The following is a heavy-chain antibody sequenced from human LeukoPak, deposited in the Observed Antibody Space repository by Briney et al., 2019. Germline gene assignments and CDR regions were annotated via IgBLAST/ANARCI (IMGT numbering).Heavy chain of an antibody. CDR3: ARHGWHAWYFDL. V-gene: IGHV4-59*12. CDR2: IFYSGST. D-gene: IGHD6-19*01. Sequence: SETLSLTCTASGGSISGYYWTWIRQPPGKGLEWIGYIFYSGSTNYNPSLKSRVTISVDTSKNQFSLKLSSVTAADTAVYYCARHGWHAWYFDLWGRGTLVTVSS. J-gene: IGHJ2*01. CDR1: GGSISGYY.